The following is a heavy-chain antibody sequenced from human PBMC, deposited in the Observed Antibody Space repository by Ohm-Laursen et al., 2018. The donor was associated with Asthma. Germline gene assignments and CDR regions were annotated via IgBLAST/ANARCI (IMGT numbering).Heavy chain of an antibody. J-gene: IGHJ4*02. Sequence: SLRLSCAASGFTFSSYGMHWVRQAPGKGLEWVAVISYDGSDKYYGDSVKGRFTISRDNSKNTVDLQMNSLRAEDTAVYYCARDGSRSGHYPRPHDYWGQGTLVTVSS. CDR2: ISYDGSDK. V-gene: IGHV3-30*03. CDR1: GFTFSSYG. CDR3: ARDGSRSGHYPRPHDY. D-gene: IGHD3-22*01.